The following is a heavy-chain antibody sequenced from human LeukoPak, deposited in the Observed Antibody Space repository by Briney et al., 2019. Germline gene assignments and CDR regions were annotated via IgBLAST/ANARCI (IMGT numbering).Heavy chain of an antibody. CDR3: AKYPYDSSGYYCDY. V-gene: IGHV3-23*01. J-gene: IGHJ4*02. Sequence: GGSLRLSCAASGFTFSGYAMSWVRQAPGKGLEWVSAISGSGGSTYYADSVKGRFTISRDNSKNTLYLQMNSLRAEDTAVYYCAKYPYDSSGYYCDYWGQGTLVTVSS. CDR1: GFTFSGYA. D-gene: IGHD3-22*01. CDR2: ISGSGGST.